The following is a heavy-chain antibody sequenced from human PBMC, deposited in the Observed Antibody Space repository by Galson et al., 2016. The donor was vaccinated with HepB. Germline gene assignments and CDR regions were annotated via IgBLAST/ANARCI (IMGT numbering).Heavy chain of an antibody. V-gene: IGHV2-5*02. Sequence: PALVKPTQTLTLTCTFSGSSLSTRGVGVGWIRQSPGKALEWLTVIYWDNNKRYSPSLKSRLTITKDTSKNQVVLTMTNMDPVDTATYYCAHGSGWLFDYWGQGTLVTVSS. CDR3: AHGSGWLFDY. J-gene: IGHJ4*02. CDR1: GSSLSTRGVG. D-gene: IGHD6-19*01. CDR2: IYWDNNK.